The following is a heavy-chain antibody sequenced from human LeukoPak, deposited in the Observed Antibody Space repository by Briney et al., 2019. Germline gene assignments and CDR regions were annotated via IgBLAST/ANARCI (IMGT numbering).Heavy chain of an antibody. Sequence: ASVKVSCKASGYIFTNYAMHWVRQAPGQRLEWMGWINAGNGNTKYSQEFQGRVTFTRDTSANTAYMELSSLRSEDMAVYFCARSGSYRTVYFDYWGQGTLVTVFS. D-gene: IGHD1-26*01. CDR1: GYIFTNYA. J-gene: IGHJ4*02. CDR3: ARSGSYRTVYFDY. CDR2: INAGNGNT. V-gene: IGHV1-3*03.